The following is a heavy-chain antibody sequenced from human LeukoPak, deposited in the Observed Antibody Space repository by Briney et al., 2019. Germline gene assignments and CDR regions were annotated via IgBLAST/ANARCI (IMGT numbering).Heavy chain of an antibody. CDR1: GYSISSGYY. D-gene: IGHD6-19*01. CDR2: MYYSGST. Sequence: KSSETLSLTCTVSGYSISSGYYWGWIRQPPGKGLEWIGSMYYSGSTYYNPSLKSRVTISVDTSKNQFSLKLSSVTAADTAVYYCARGTSSGWGPRFDYWGQGTLVTVSS. CDR3: ARGTSSGWGPRFDY. J-gene: IGHJ4*02. V-gene: IGHV4-38-2*02.